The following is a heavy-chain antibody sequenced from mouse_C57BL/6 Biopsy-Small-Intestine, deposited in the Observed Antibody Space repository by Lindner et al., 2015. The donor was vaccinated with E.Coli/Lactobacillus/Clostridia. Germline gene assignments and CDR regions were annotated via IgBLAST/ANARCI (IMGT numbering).Heavy chain of an antibody. D-gene: IGHD2-4*01. Sequence: VQLQESGAELVRPGTSVKMSCKASGYTFTNYWIGWAKQRPGHGLEWIGDIHPGGDHTNYNEKFKGKATLTADKSSSTAYMQFSSLTSEDSAIYYCARMNDYDGPYFAMDYWGQGTSVTVSS. V-gene: IGHV1-63*01. CDR1: GYTFTNYW. CDR2: IHPGGDHT. J-gene: IGHJ4*01. CDR3: ARMNDYDGPYFAMDY.